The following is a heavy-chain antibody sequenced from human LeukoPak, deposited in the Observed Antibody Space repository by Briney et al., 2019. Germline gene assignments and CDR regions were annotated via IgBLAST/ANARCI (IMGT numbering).Heavy chain of an antibody. D-gene: IGHD5-24*01. V-gene: IGHV3-15*01. Sequence: PGGSLRLSCAASGFTFSNAWMSWVRQAPGKGLEWVGRIKSKTDGGTTDYAAPVEGRFTISRDDSKNTLYLQMNSLKTEDTAVYYCTHSLMATITNYDYWGQGTLVTVSS. J-gene: IGHJ4*02. CDR3: THSLMATITNYDY. CDR2: IKSKTDGGTT. CDR1: GFTFSNAW.